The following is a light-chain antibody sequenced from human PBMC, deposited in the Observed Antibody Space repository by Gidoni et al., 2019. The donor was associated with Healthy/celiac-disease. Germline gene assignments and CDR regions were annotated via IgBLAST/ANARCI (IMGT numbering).Light chain of an antibody. CDR1: QGLSNY. J-gene: IGKJ3*01. CDR3: QKYNRAPFT. V-gene: IGKV1-27*01. Sequence: DIQMTQSPSSLSASVGDRVTITCRASQGLSNYLAWYQQKPGKVPKLLIYAASTLQSGVPSRFSGSGSGTDFTLTISSLQPEDVATYYCQKYNRAPFTFGPGTKVDIK. CDR2: AAS.